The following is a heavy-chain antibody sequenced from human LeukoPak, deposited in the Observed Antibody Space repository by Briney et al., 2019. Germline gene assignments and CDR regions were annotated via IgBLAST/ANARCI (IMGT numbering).Heavy chain of an antibody. Sequence: SETLSLTCAVYGGSFSGYYWSWIRQPPGKGLERIGEINHSGSTNYNPSLKSRATISVDTSKNQFSLKLSSVTAADTAVYYCARGGIVGAHFDYWGQGTLVTVSS. CDR3: ARGGIVGAHFDY. CDR1: GGSFSGYY. CDR2: INHSGST. D-gene: IGHD1-26*01. J-gene: IGHJ4*02. V-gene: IGHV4-34*01.